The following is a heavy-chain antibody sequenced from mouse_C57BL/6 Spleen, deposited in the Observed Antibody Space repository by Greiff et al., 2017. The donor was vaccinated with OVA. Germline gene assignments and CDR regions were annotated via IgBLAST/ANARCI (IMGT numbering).Heavy chain of an antibody. V-gene: IGHV1-54*01. CDR2: INPGSGGT. J-gene: IGHJ1*03. CDR1: GYAFTNYL. Sequence: QVQLQQSGAELVRPGTSVKVSCKASGYAFTNYLIEWVKQRPGQGLEWIGVINPGSGGTNYNEKFKGKATLTADKSSSTAYMQLSSLTSEDSAVYFCARGNYGSSGFDVWGTGTTVTVSS. D-gene: IGHD1-1*01. CDR3: ARGNYGSSGFDV.